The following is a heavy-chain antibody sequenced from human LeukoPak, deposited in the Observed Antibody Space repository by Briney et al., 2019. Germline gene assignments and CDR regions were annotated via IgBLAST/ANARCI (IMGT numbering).Heavy chain of an antibody. CDR2: ISGSGGST. D-gene: IGHD5-18*01. J-gene: IGHJ4*02. V-gene: IGHV3-23*01. Sequence: PGGSLRLSCAASGFTFSGYAMSWVRQAPGKGLEWVSAISGSGGSTYYADSVKGRFTISRDNSKNTLYLQMNSLRAEDTAVYYCAKDRPRGYSYVSPTSFDYWGQGTLVTVSS. CDR3: AKDRPRGYSYVSPTSFDY. CDR1: GFTFSGYA.